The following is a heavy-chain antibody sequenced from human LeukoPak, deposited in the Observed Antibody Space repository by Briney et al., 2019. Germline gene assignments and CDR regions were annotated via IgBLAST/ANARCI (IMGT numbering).Heavy chain of an antibody. CDR2: IYYSGST. J-gene: IGHJ4*02. CDR1: GGSISSSSYY. V-gene: IGHV4-39*07. D-gene: IGHD3-22*01. CDR3: ARVGVTMIVVVMHDYYFDY. Sequence: SETLSLTCTVSGGSISSSSYYWGWIRQPPGKGLEWIGSIYYSGSTYYNPSLKSRVTISVDTSKNQFSLKLSSVTAADTAVYYCARVGVTMIVVVMHDYYFDYWGQGTLVTVSS.